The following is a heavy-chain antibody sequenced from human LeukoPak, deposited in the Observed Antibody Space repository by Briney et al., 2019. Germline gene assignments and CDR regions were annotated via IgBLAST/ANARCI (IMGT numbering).Heavy chain of an antibody. CDR2: ISAYNGNT. J-gene: IGHJ5*02. CDR3: ARSYCSGGSCYSTRAWFDP. Sequence: ASVKVSCKASGYTFASYGISWVRQAPGQGLEWMGWISAYNGNTNYAQKLQGRVTMTTDTSTSTAYMELRSLRSDDTAVYYCARSYCSGGSCYSTRAWFDPWGQGTLVTVSS. V-gene: IGHV1-18*01. D-gene: IGHD2-15*01. CDR1: GYTFASYG.